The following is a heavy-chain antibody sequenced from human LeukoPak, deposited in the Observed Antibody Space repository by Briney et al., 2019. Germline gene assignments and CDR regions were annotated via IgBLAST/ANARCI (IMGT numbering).Heavy chain of an antibody. CDR2: ISSTSSYI. CDR1: GFSFNSYS. CDR3: ARFGGGSCSGSSCYDYYVDV. V-gene: IGHV3-21*01. J-gene: IGHJ6*03. Sequence: PGGSLRLSCAASGFSFNSYSVIWVRQAPGKGLEWVSFISSTSSYIFYAASLKGRFTISRDNAKNSLYLQMNSLRAEDTAVYYCARFGGGSCSGSSCYDYYVDVWGKGTTVTVSS. D-gene: IGHD2-2*01.